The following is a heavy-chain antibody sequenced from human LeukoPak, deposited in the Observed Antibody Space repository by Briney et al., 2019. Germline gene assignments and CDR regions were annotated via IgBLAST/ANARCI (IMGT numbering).Heavy chain of an antibody. CDR2: IYYSGST. CDR1: GGSISSYY. Sequence: PSETLSLTCTVSGGSISSYYWSWIRQPPGKGLEWIGYIYYSGSTNYNPSLKSRVTISVDTSKNQFSLKLSSVTAADTAVYYCARGGAALVSLDYWGQGTLVTVSS. V-gene: IGHV4-59*01. CDR3: ARGGAALVSLDY. J-gene: IGHJ4*02. D-gene: IGHD2-2*01.